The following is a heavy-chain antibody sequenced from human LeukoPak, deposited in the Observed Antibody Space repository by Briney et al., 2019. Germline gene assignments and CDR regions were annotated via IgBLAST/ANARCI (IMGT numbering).Heavy chain of an antibody. J-gene: IGHJ4*02. CDR3: ARDLGFWSGYYTGTRGY. CDR2: ISYDGSNK. D-gene: IGHD3-3*01. V-gene: IGHV3-30*03. Sequence: HPGGSLRLSCAASGFTFSSYGMHWVRQAPGKGLEWVAVISYDGSNKYYADSVKGRFTISRDNSKNTLYLQMNSLRAEDTAVYYCARDLGFWSGYYTGTRGYWGQGTLVTVSS. CDR1: GFTFSSYG.